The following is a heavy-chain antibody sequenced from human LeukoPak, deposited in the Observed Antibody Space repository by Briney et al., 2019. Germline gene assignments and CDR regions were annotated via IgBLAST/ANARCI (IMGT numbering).Heavy chain of an antibody. J-gene: IGHJ4*02. Sequence: GGSLGLSCAASGFSFSSYSMTWVRQAPGKGLEWVSSMSSGSGYIYYADSVRGRFTISRDNAKNSLYLLMNSLRVEDTAVYYCARDRPTGASRLFVVQWGQGTLVTVSS. CDR2: MSSGSGYI. CDR1: GFSFSSYS. D-gene: IGHD3-3*01. V-gene: IGHV3-21*01. CDR3: ARDRPTGASRLFVVQ.